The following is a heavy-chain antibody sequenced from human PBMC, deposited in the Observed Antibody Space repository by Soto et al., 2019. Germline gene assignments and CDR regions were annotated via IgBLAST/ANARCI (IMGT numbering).Heavy chain of an antibody. D-gene: IGHD2-15*01. V-gene: IGHV3-53*04. CDR2: IYSGGST. Sequence: GGSLRLSCAASGFTVSSNYMSWVRQAPGKGLEWVSVIYSGGSTYYADSVKGRFTISRHNSKNTLYLQMNSLRAEDTAVYYCAKEVVAAHGGYYYYMDVWGKGTTVTVSS. J-gene: IGHJ6*03. CDR3: AKEVVAAHGGYYYYMDV. CDR1: GFTVSSNY.